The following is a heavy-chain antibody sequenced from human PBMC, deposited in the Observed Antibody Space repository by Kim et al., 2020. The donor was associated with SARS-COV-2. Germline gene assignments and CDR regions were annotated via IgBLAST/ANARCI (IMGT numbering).Heavy chain of an antibody. D-gene: IGHD5-12*01. Sequence: GGSLRLSCAASGFTFSTAWMNWVRQAPGKGLEWVGGIKSNIAGGNIDDSAKVRGTITISSDDTKNTLQLKMNSLETADTDFCECNTPSGDTGHAWSGYWG. CDR1: GFTFSTAW. CDR3: NTPSGDTGHAWSGY. CDR2: IKSNIAGGNI. V-gene: IGHV3-15*01. J-gene: IGHJ4*01.